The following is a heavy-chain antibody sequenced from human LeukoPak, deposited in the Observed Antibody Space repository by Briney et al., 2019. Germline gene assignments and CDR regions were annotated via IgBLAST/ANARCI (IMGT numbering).Heavy chain of an antibody. Sequence: GASVKVSCKASGYTFTSYYMHWVRQAPGQGLEWMGIINPSGGSTSYAQKFQGRVTMTRDTSTSTVYMELSSLRSEDTAVYYCAREKRGYCSSTSCRGWFDPWGQGTLVTVSS. J-gene: IGHJ5*02. CDR2: INPSGGST. V-gene: IGHV1-46*01. CDR3: AREKRGYCSSTSCRGWFDP. CDR1: GYTFTSYY. D-gene: IGHD2-2*01.